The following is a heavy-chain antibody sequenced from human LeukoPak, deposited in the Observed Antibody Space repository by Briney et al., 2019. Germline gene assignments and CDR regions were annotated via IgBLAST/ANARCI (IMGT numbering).Heavy chain of an antibody. CDR2: IIPIFGTA. J-gene: IGHJ6*02. V-gene: IGHV1-69*13. CDR1: GGAFSSYA. D-gene: IGHD2-2*01. CDR3: ARDAVNIVVVPAATIVYYGMDV. Sequence: SVTVSCKASGGAFSSYAISWVRQAPGQGLEWMGGIIPIFGTANYAQKFQGSVTLTAAESTSTAYMELSSLRSEDTAVYYCARDAVNIVVVPAATIVYYGMDVWGQGTTVTVSS.